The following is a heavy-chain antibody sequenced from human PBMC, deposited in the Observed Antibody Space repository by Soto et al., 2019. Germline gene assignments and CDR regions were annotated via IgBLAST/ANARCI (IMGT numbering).Heavy chain of an antibody. J-gene: IGHJ4*02. D-gene: IGHD1-1*01. Sequence: QVQLQESGPGLVKPSQTLSLTCTVSGGSISSGGYYWSWIRQHPGKGLEWLGYIYYSGSTYYNPALKSRVTISVDTSKNHFSLKLSSVTAADTAVYYCARDFAGPLGGPDYWGQGTLVTVCS. CDR1: GGSISSGGYY. CDR2: IYYSGST. V-gene: IGHV4-31*03. CDR3: ARDFAGPLGGPDY.